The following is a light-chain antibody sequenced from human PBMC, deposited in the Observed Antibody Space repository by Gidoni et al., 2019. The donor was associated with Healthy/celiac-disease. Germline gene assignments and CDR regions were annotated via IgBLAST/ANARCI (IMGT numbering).Light chain of an antibody. Sequence: EIVMTQSPATLPVSPGERATLSCQASQSVSSKLAWYQQKPGQAPRLPIYGASTRATGLPARFSGSGSVTEFTLTISSLQAEDFAVYYCQQYNNWPRTFGQGTKVEIK. CDR3: QQYNNWPRT. V-gene: IGKV3-15*01. CDR2: GAS. CDR1: QSVSSK. J-gene: IGKJ1*01.